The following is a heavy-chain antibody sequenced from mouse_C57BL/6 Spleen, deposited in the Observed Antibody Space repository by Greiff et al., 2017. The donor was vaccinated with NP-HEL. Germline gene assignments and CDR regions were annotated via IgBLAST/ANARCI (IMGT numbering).Heavy chain of an antibody. J-gene: IGHJ4*01. V-gene: IGHV1-26*01. D-gene: IGHD4-1*01. CDR1: GYTFTDYY. CDR2: INPNNGGT. CDR3: AAANWDYYAMDY. Sequence: VQLQQSGPELVKPGASVKISCKASGYTFTDYYMNWVKQSHGKSLEWIGDINPNNGGTSYNQKFKGKATLTVDKSSSTAYMELRSLTSEDSAVYYCAAANWDYYAMDYWGQGTSVTVSS.